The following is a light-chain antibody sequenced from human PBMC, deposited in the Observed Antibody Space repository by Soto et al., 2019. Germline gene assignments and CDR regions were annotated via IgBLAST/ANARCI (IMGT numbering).Light chain of an antibody. Sequence: EIVLTQSPGTLSLSPGETATLSCRASQNLTTRYLAWYQQKPGQAPRLLIYAASTRATGTPDRFSDSGSGTDFILTISSLEAEDFAVYFCQEYASSVVYTFWQGTRLEIK. V-gene: IGKV3-20*01. CDR3: QEYASSVVYT. CDR2: AAS. CDR1: QNLTTRY. J-gene: IGKJ2*01.